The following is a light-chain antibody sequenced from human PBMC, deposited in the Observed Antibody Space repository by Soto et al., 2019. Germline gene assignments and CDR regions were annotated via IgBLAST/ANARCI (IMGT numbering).Light chain of an antibody. CDR3: QQYGSSPYT. V-gene: IGKV3-15*01. CDR2: GVS. Sequence: EIVMTQSPATLSVSPGERATLSCRASQTVSSNLAWYQQQPGQAPRLLIYGVSTRATGVPARFSGSGSGTEFTLTISSLQSEDFAVYYCQQYGSSPYTFGQGTKLEIK. J-gene: IGKJ2*01. CDR1: QTVSSN.